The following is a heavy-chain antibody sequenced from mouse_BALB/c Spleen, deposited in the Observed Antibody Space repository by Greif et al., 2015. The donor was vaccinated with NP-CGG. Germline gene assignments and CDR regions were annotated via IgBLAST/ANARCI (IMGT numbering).Heavy chain of an antibody. Sequence: EVQRVESGGGLVKTGGSRKLSCAASGFTFSSYAMSWVRQTPEKRLEWVASISSGGSTYYPDSVKGRFTISRDNARNILYLQMSSLRSEDTAMYYCARANYYGSRPYWYFDVWGAGTTVTVSS. CDR1: GFTFSSYA. V-gene: IGHV5-6-5*01. D-gene: IGHD1-1*01. J-gene: IGHJ1*01. CDR2: ISSGGST. CDR3: ARANYYGSRPYWYFDV.